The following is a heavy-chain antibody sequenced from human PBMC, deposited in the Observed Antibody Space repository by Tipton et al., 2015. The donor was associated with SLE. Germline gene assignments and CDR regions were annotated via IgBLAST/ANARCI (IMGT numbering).Heavy chain of an antibody. CDR2: ISSSGSTI. CDR3: ARGDYSNYPLYY. J-gene: IGHJ4*02. D-gene: IGHD4-11*01. Sequence: SLRLSCAASGFTFSSYEMNWVRQAPGKGLEWVSYISSSGSTIYYADSVKGRFTISRDNAKNTLYLQMNSLRAEDTAVYYCARGDYSNYPLYYWGQGTLVTVSS. CDR1: GFTFSSYE. V-gene: IGHV3-48*03.